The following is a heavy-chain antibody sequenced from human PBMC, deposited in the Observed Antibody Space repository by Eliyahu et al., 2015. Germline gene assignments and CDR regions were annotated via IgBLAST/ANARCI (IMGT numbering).Heavy chain of an antibody. Sequence: EVQLVESGGGLVQPGGSLRVSCATXGFTFRDYWMSWVRQAPGKGLEWVANIKQDASETYYVDSVKGRFTISRDNTKSSLYLQMNTLRVEDTAIYYCVRGGXTFDPWGQGTLVTVSS. J-gene: IGHJ5*02. CDR1: GFTFRDYW. CDR3: VRGGXTFDP. CDR2: IKQDASET. V-gene: IGHV3-7*03.